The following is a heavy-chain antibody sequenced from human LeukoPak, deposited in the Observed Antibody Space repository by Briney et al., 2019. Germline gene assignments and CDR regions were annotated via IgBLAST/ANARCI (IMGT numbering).Heavy chain of an antibody. V-gene: IGHV3-30*02. CDR3: AKSGRWLQVSTDWFDP. CDR2: IRYDGSNK. J-gene: IGHJ5*02. D-gene: IGHD5-24*01. Sequence: GRSLSPSCNAAGFSFTSYGMQWVRQAPGKWLGWVTFIRYDGSNKYYADSVKGRFTISRDDSKNTLYLQMNSLRAEDTAVYYCAKSGRWLQVSTDWFDPWGQGTLVTVSS. CDR1: GFSFTSYG.